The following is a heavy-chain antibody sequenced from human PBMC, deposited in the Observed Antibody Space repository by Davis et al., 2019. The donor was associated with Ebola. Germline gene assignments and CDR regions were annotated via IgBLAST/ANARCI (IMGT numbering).Heavy chain of an antibody. Sequence: AASVKVSCKASGGTFSSYAISWVRQAPGQSLEWIGWIKGVNGKTKYSQKFQGRVTLTRDTSATIGYMQLSGLKSEDTAVYYCARDLEANIGDVGTPMFWGQGTLVTVSS. CDR2: IKGVNGKT. J-gene: IGHJ4*02. V-gene: IGHV1-3*01. CDR1: GGTFSSYA. CDR3: ARDLEANIGDVGTPMF. D-gene: IGHD3-10*02.